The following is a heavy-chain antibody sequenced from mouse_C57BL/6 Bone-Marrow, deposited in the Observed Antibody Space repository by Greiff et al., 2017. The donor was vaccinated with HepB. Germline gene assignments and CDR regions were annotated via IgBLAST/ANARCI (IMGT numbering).Heavy chain of an antibody. V-gene: IGHV5-4*03. D-gene: IGHD1-1*01. Sequence: EVMLVESGGGLVKPGGSLKLSCAASGFTFSSYAMSWVRQTPEKRLEWVATISDGGSYTYYPDNVKGRFTISRDNAKNNLYLQMSHLKSEDTAMYYCARVGSSYWGQGTTLTVSS. CDR3: ARVGSSY. J-gene: IGHJ2*01. CDR2: ISDGGSYT. CDR1: GFTFSSYA.